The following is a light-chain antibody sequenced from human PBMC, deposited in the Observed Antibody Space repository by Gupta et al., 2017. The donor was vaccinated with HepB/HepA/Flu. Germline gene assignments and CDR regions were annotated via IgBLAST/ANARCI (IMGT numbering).Light chain of an antibody. Sequence: SYVMTQPPSLSVAPGQTARLTCGGNHIGSKSVHWYQQKPGQAPLLVVYDDNDGPSGIPERFSGFNSGNMATLTISGVEVGDEADYYCQVWHSSSDQVVFGGGTKLTVL. CDR1: HIGSKS. J-gene: IGLJ2*01. CDR3: QVWHSSSDQVV. CDR2: DDN. V-gene: IGLV3-21*02.